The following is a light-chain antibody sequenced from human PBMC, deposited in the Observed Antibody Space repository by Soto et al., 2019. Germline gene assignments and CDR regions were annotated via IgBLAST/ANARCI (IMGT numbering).Light chain of an antibody. V-gene: IGKV1-5*01. CDR1: QSIQTW. J-gene: IGKJ2*01. CDR3: QQYESYPYT. CDR2: DAS. Sequence: DIQMTQSPSTLSASVGDRVTISCRASQSIQTWLAWYQQRPGKAPNLLIFDASDLASGVSSRFSGSGSGAEFTLTISSLQADDFATYSCQQYESYPYTFGRGTRLEIK.